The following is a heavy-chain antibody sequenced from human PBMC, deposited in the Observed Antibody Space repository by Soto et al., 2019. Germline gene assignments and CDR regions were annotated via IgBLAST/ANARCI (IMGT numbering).Heavy chain of an antibody. J-gene: IGHJ5*02. Sequence: PSETLSLTCTVSGGSISSYYWSWIRQPPGKGLEWIGYIHYSGSTNYNPSLKSRVTISVDTSKNQFSLKLSSVTAADTAVYYCARQYGSGRRRHWFDPWGQGTLVTVSS. V-gene: IGHV4-59*08. D-gene: IGHD3-10*01. CDR2: IHYSGST. CDR3: ARQYGSGRRRHWFDP. CDR1: GGSISSYY.